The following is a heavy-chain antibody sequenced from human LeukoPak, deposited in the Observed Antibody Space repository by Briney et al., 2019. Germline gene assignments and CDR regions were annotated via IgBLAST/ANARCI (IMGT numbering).Heavy chain of an antibody. Sequence: GGSLRLSCAASGFTFDDYAMHWVRQAPEKGLEWVSGISWNSGSIGYADSVKGRFTISRDNAKNSLYLQMNSLRAEDTALYYCAKDRFGSGWYYFDYWGQGTLVTVSS. CDR2: ISWNSGSI. CDR1: GFTFDDYA. V-gene: IGHV3-9*01. J-gene: IGHJ4*02. CDR3: AKDRFGSGWYYFDY. D-gene: IGHD6-19*01.